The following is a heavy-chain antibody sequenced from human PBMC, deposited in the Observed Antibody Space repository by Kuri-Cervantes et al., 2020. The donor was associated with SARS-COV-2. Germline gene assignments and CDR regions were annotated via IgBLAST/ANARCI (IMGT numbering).Heavy chain of an antibody. V-gene: IGHV1-3*01. CDR3: ARDLGYCSGGSCYGYGFDP. CDR1: GYTFTSYA. CDR2: INAGNGNT. J-gene: IGHJ5*02. D-gene: IGHD2-15*01. Sequence: ASVKVSCKASGYTFTSYAMHWVRQAPGQRLEWMGWINAGNGNTKYSQKFQGRVTITRDTSTSTVYMELSSLRSEDTAVYYCARDLGYCSGGSCYGYGFDPWGQGTLVTVSS.